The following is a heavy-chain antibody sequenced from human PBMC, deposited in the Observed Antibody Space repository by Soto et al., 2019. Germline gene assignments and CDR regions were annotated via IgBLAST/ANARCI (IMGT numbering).Heavy chain of an antibody. V-gene: IGHV1-18*01. CDR3: ARGGRLVATIYHYYYGMDV. CDR2: ISAYNGNT. Sequence: ASVKVSCKASGYTFTSYGISWVRQAPGQGLEWMGWISAYNGNTNYAQKLQCRVTMTTDTSTSTAYMELRSLRSDDTAVYYCARGGRLVATIYHYYYGMDVWGQGTTVTVSS. J-gene: IGHJ6*02. CDR1: GYTFTSYG. D-gene: IGHD5-12*01.